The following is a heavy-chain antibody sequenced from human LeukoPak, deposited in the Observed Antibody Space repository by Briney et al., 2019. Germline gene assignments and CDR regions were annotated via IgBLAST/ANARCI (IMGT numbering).Heavy chain of an antibody. CDR1: GFTFSGFG. CDR3: ARDKGDY. CDR2: IQFDGSNK. J-gene: IGHJ4*02. Sequence: GGSLRLSCAASGFTFSGFGMHWVRQAPGKGLEWVAFIQFDGSNKYYADSVKGRFTISRDNSKNTLYLQMNSLRAEDTAVYYCARDKGDYWGQGTLVTVSS. V-gene: IGHV3-30*02.